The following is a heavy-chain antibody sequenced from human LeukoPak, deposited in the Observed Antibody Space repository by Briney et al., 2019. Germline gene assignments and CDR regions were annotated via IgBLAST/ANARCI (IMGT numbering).Heavy chain of an antibody. CDR2: IKPNSGGT. Sequence: ASVKVSCKASGYSFADYYMHWVRQAPGQGLEWMGWIKPNSGGTRSAQKFQGRVTMTRDTSISTAYMELSGLRYDDTAVYYCATNILVRDIINWFDPWGQGTLVTVSS. J-gene: IGHJ5*02. CDR3: ATNILVRDIINWFDP. CDR1: GYSFADYY. D-gene: IGHD3-10*01. V-gene: IGHV1-2*02.